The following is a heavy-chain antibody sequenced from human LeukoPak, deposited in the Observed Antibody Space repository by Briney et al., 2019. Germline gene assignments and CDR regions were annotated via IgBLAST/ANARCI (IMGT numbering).Heavy chain of an antibody. CDR1: GYTFSSFD. Sequence: GASVKVSCKTSGYTFSSFDINWVRQATGQGLEWMGWMNTNSGNTGYAQKFQGRITMTRNISISTAYMELSSLRSEDTAVYYCASGWYPSGREVTHSQYYYMDVWGKGSTITVSS. J-gene: IGHJ6*03. CDR2: MNTNSGNT. CDR3: ASGWYPSGREVTHSQYYYMDV. V-gene: IGHV1-8*02. D-gene: IGHD6-13*01.